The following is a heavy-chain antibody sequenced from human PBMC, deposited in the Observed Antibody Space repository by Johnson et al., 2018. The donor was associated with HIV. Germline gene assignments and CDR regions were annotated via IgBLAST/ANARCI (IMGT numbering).Heavy chain of an antibody. CDR1: GFTFSHYA. CDR3: AKARDATRQTDALDV. V-gene: IGHV3-30*02. Sequence: QVQLVESGGGVVQPGESLRLSCAASGFTFSHYAMHWVRQAPGKGLEWVAFIRYDGSNNYYADSVQGRFTISRDNSKNTLFLEMNSLRAEDTAVYYCAKARDATRQTDALDVWGQGTMVTVSS. J-gene: IGHJ3*01. CDR2: IRYDGSNN.